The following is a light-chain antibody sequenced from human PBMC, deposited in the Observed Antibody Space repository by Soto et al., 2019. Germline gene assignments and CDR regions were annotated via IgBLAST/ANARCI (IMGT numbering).Light chain of an antibody. CDR2: WAS. V-gene: IGKV4-1*01. J-gene: IGKJ3*01. CDR3: QQYYSTPRT. CDR1: QSVLYSSNNKNY. Sequence: DIVMTQSPDSLAVSPGERATLNCKSSQSVLYSSNNKNYLAWYQQKPGQPPKLLIYWASTRESGVPDRFSGSGSGTDFTLTISSLQAEDVAVYYCQQYYSTPRTFGPGTKVDIK.